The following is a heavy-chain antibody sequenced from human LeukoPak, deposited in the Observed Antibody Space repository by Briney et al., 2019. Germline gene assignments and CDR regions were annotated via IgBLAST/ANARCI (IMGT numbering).Heavy chain of an antibody. CDR1: GGTFSSYT. Sequence: ASVKVSCKASGGTFSSYTISWVRQAPGQGLEWMGRITPILGIANYAQKFQGRVTITADKSTSTAYMELSSLRSEDTAVYYCASSAGTVSEAFDIWGQGTMVTVSS. CDR2: ITPILGIA. V-gene: IGHV1-69*02. D-gene: IGHD6-13*01. CDR3: ASSAGTVSEAFDI. J-gene: IGHJ3*02.